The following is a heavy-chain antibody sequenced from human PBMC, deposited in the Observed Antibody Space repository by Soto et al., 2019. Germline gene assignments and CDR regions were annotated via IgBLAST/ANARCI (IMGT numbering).Heavy chain of an antibody. J-gene: IGHJ4*02. Sequence: GASVKVSCKASGYTFTSNGISWVRQAPGQGLEWMGWISAYNGNTNYAQKLQGRVTMTTDTSTSTAYMELRSLRSDDTAVYYCARDVVDTAMVDFDYWGQGTLVTVSS. CDR2: ISAYNGNT. V-gene: IGHV1-18*01. D-gene: IGHD5-18*01. CDR3: ARDVVDTAMVDFDY. CDR1: GYTFTSNG.